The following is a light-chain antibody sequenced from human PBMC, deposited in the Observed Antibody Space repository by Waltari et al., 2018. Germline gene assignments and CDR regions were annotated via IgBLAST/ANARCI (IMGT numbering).Light chain of an antibody. CDR3: QSYDNSLRGSVL. J-gene: IGLJ3*02. CDR1: DSNIASFG. CDR2: ENT. Sequence: HSVLTQAPSVSGAPGQRVTISCTGGDSNIASFGVNWYQHLPGWVPKLLIYENTNRPSGVPDRFSGSKSGTSASLAIEGLQPEDEGDYYCQSYDNSLRGSVLFGGGTKVTV. V-gene: IGLV1-40*01.